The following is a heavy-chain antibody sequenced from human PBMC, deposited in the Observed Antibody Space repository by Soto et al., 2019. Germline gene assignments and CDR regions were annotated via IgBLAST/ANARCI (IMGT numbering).Heavy chain of an antibody. CDR2: INHSGST. J-gene: IGHJ2*01. D-gene: IGHD4-17*01. CDR3: ARQDYGASWYFDP. Sequence: SETLSLTCAVYGGSFSGYYWSWIRQPPGKGLEWIGEINHSGSTNYNPSLKSRVTISVDTSKNQFSLKLSSVTAADTAVYYCARQDYGASWYFDPWGRGTLVPVYS. CDR1: GGSFSGYY. V-gene: IGHV4-34*01.